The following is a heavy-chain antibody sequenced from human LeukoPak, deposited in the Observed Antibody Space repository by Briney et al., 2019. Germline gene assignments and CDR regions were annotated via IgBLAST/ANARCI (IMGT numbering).Heavy chain of an antibody. J-gene: IGHJ4*02. CDR3: ARGVYIAAAQYGY. D-gene: IGHD6-13*01. Sequence: PSETLSLTCTVSGGSISSYYWSWIRQPPGKGLEWIGYIYYSGTTNYNPSLKSRVTISVDTSKNQFSLKLSSVTAADTAVYYCARGVYIAAAQYGYWGQGALVTVSS. V-gene: IGHV4-59*01. CDR2: IYYSGTT. CDR1: GGSISSYY.